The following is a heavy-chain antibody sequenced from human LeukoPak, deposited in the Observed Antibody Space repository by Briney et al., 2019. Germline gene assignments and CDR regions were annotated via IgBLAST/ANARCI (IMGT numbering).Heavy chain of an antibody. V-gene: IGHV3-7*01. CDR2: IKQDGSEK. Sequence: GGSLRLSCAASRFTFSSSWMSWVRQAPGKGLVWVANIKQDGSEKYYVDSVKGRFTISRDNAKNSLYLQMDSLRAEATAVYYCARISIAVAGGDYWGQGTLVTVSS. D-gene: IGHD6-19*01. J-gene: IGHJ4*02. CDR3: ARISIAVAGGDY. CDR1: RFTFSSSW.